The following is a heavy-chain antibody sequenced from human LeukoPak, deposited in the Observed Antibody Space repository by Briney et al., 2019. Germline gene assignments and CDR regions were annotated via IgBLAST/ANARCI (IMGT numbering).Heavy chain of an antibody. CDR1: GGSISSYY. D-gene: IGHD6-6*01. Sequence: SETLSLTCFVSGGSISSYYWSWIRQPPGKGLEWIGYIYYSGSTNYNPSLKSRVTISVDTSKNQFSLKLNSVTAADTAVYYCARASPYTSSLHTDSWGQGSLVTVSS. CDR2: IYYSGST. V-gene: IGHV4-59*01. CDR3: ARASPYTSSLHTDS. J-gene: IGHJ4*02.